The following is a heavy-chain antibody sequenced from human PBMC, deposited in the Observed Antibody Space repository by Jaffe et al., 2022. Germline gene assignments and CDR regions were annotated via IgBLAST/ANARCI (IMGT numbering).Heavy chain of an antibody. CDR3: AKGEGDGTLRGGGF. J-gene: IGHJ4*02. CDR1: GFTFSSCS. Sequence: EVQLLESGGGLVQPGGSLRLSCAASGFTFSSCSMSWVRQAPGKGLEWVAIFGRDGYTYYAGSVKGRFIISRDNSNSTLSLQMNSLRAEDTALYYCAKGEGDGTLRGGGFWGQGTLVTVSS. D-gene: IGHD1-1*01. V-gene: IGHV3-23*01. CDR2: IFGRDGYT.